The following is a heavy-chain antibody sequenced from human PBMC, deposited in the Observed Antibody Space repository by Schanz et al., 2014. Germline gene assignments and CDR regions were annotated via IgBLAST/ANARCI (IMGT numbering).Heavy chain of an antibody. CDR3: ARDKGGYYPFDY. CDR1: GFRFRDYY. Sequence: VQLVESGGGLVKPGGSLRLSCAASGFRFRDYYMSWIRQAPGKGLEWVANINQDGSDKSYVDSVKGRFTISRDNAKNSLYLQMNSLRAEDTAVYYCARDKGGYYPFDYWGQGSLVTVSS. J-gene: IGHJ4*02. CDR2: INQDGSDK. V-gene: IGHV3-7*01. D-gene: IGHD3-22*01.